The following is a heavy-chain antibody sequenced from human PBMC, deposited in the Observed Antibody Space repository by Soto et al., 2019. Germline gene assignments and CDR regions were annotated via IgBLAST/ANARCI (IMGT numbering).Heavy chain of an antibody. J-gene: IGHJ4*02. V-gene: IGHV1-18*04. D-gene: IGHD2-2*01. CDR1: GYTFTSYD. CDR3: ARGGRYCSSTSCVILDY. CDR2: ISAYNGNT. Sequence: GASVEVSCKASGYTFTSYDISWVRQAPGQGLEWMGWISAYNGNTNYAQKLQGRVTMTTDTSTSTAYMELRSLRSDDTAVYYCARGGRYCSSTSCVILDYWGQGTLVTVSS.